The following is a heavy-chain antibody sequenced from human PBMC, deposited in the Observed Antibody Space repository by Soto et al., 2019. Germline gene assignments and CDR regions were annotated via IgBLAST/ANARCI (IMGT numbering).Heavy chain of an antibody. CDR1: GDSLSTSFW. CDR3: ARARPGYYGSGSYFKPYYFDY. D-gene: IGHD3-10*01. J-gene: IGHJ4*02. V-gene: IGHV4-4*02. Sequence: SETLSLTCTVSGDSLSTSFWWTWVRQSPGKGLEWIGQIYHIGSTNYNPSLKSRVTISVDTSKNQFSLRLSSVTAADTAVYYCARARPGYYGSGSYFKPYYFDYWGQGTLVTVS. CDR2: IYHIGST.